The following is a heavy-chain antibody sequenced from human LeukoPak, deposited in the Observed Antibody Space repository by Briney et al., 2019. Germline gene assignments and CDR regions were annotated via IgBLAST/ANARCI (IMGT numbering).Heavy chain of an antibody. J-gene: IGHJ3*02. CDR1: GFTFSSYS. D-gene: IGHD6-13*01. CDR3: ARASKAQQLVPDDAFDI. V-gene: IGHV3-21*01. Sequence: GGSLRLSCAASGFTFSSYSMNWVRQAPGKGLEWVSSISSSSSYIYYADSVKGRFTISRDNAKNSLYLQMNSLRAEDTAVYYCARASKAQQLVPDDAFDIWGQGTMVTVSS. CDR2: ISSSSSYI.